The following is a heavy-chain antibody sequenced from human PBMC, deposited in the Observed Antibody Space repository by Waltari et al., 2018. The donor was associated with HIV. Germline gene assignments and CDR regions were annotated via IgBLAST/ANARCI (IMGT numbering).Heavy chain of an antibody. CDR1: GLTFSNSG. Sequence: QVHLVESGGGVVQPGRSRRLSCAPSGLTFSNSGKHWVRTAAGKGLVGVTSISNDGANQYYAGPVMGRFTISRDNSKNTVYLQMNSLRTEDTGVYYCAKGGTASVWEFCDYWGQGTLVTVSS. D-gene: IGHD1-26*01. CDR3: AKGGTASVWEFCDY. CDR2: ISNDGANQ. V-gene: IGHV3-30*18. J-gene: IGHJ4*02.